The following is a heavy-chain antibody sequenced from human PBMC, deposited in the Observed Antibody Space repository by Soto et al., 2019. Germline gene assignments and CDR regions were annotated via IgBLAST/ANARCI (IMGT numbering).Heavy chain of an antibody. J-gene: IGHJ4*02. Sequence: QVQLVQSGAEVKKPGASVTVSCKASGYTFTNDVINWVRQAPGQGLEWMGWISAYSGQTNYAQKLHDRVTMTTDTSTSTAYMELRSLRSDDTAVYYCARRPHMADNVELDYWGQGTLVTVSS. V-gene: IGHV1-18*01. CDR3: ARRPHMADNVELDY. CDR1: GYTFTNDV. D-gene: IGHD6-19*01. CDR2: ISAYSGQT.